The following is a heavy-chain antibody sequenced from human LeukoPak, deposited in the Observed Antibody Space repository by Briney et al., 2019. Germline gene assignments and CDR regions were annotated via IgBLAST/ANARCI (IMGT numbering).Heavy chain of an antibody. CDR3: ARDLAATYYRNWFDP. J-gene: IGHJ5*02. CDR2: IIPIFGTA. D-gene: IGHD6-13*01. CDR1: GGTFSSYA. V-gene: IGHV1-69*06. Sequence: GASVKVSCKASGGTFSSYAISWVRQAPGQGLEWRGGIIPIFGTANYAQKFQGRVTITADKSTSTAYMELSSLRSEDTAVYYCARDLAATYYRNWFDPWGQGTLVTVSS.